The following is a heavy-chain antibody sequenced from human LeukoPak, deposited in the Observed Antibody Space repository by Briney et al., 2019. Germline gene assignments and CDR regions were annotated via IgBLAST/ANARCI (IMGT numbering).Heavy chain of an antibody. J-gene: IGHJ4*02. V-gene: IGHV4-38-2*01. Sequence: PSETLSLTCAVSGYSISSGYYWGWIRQPPGKGREWIGSIYHSGSTYYNPSLKSRVTISVDTSKNQFSLKLSSVTAADTAVYYCARQRDQRSYFWSVPTPDYWGQGTLVTVSS. CDR2: IYHSGST. CDR3: ARQRDQRSYFWSVPTPDY. CDR1: GYSISSGYY. D-gene: IGHD3-3*01.